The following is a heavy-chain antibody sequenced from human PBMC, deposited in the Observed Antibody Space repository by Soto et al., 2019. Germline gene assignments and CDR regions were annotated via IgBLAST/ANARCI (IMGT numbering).Heavy chain of an antibody. V-gene: IGHV4-30-4*01. CDR3: ARDLRITMVRGVYYYYGMDV. D-gene: IGHD3-10*01. Sequence: SETLSLTCTVSGGSISSGDYYWSWIRQPPGKGLEWIGYIYYSGSTYYNPSLKSRVTISVDTSKNQFSLKLSSVTAADTAVYYCARDLRITMVRGVYYYYGMDVWGRGTTVTVSS. J-gene: IGHJ6*01. CDR1: GGSISSGDYY. CDR2: IYYSGST.